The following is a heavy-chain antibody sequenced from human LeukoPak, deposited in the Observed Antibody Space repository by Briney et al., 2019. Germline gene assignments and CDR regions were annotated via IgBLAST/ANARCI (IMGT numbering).Heavy chain of an antibody. V-gene: IGHV3-33*06. CDR1: GFIFGTYG. CDR3: AKDTTAGYMDV. D-gene: IGHD6-13*01. Sequence: GSLRLSCEGSGFIFGTYGMHWVRQAPGKGLEWVAVIWYDGSNRYYADSVKGRFTISRDNSQHTLYLEVSSLRAEDTAVYYCAKDTTAGYMDVWGKGTTVTVSS. J-gene: IGHJ6*03. CDR2: IWYDGSNR.